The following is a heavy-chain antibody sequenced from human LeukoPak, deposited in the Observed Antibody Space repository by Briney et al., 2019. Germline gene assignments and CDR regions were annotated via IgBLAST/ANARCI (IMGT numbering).Heavy chain of an antibody. CDR3: AKDRCSGGSCYGTWFDP. CDR1: GFTFSSYA. J-gene: IGHJ5*02. D-gene: IGHD2-15*01. Sequence: PGGSLRLSCAASGFTFSSYAMSWVRQAPGKWLEWVSAISGSGGSTYYADSVKGRFTISRDNSKNTLYLQMNSLRAEDTAVYYCAKDRCSGGSCYGTWFDPWGQGTLVTVSS. CDR2: ISGSGGST. V-gene: IGHV3-23*01.